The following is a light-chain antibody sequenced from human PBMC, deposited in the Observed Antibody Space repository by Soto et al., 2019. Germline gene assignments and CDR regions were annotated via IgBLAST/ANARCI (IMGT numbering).Light chain of an antibody. Sequence: EVVVTQSPATLSVSPGDKVSLSCRANQTISNTLAWYQQKPGQSPRLLIYGASTRATGIPARFSGSGSGTEFTLTISSLQSEDFGLYYCHQYNNFWTFGQGTKVDIK. CDR3: HQYNNFWT. J-gene: IGKJ1*01. CDR1: QTISNT. V-gene: IGKV3-15*01. CDR2: GAS.